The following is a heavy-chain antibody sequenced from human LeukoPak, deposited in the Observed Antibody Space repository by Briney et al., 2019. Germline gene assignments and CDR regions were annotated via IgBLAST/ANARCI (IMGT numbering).Heavy chain of an antibody. J-gene: IGHJ4*02. V-gene: IGHV4-39*07. Sequence: SETLSLTCTVSGGSISSSSYYWGWIRQPPGKGLEWIGSIYYSGSTYYNPSLKSRVTISVDTSKNQFSLKLSSVTAADTAVYYCASTPAYGDYYFDYWGQGTLVTVSS. CDR1: GGSISSSSYY. CDR3: ASTPAYGDYYFDY. CDR2: IYYSGST. D-gene: IGHD4-17*01.